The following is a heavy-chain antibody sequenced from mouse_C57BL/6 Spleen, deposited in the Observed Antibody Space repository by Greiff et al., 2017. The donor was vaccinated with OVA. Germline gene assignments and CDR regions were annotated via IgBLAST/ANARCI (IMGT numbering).Heavy chain of an antibody. V-gene: IGHV1-62-2*01. J-gene: IGHJ4*01. CDR3: ARHGDDGYSNYYAMDY. D-gene: IGHD2-3*01. CDR2: FYPGSGSI. CDR1: GYTFTEYP. Sequence: QVQLKESGAELVKPGASVKLSCKASGYTFTEYPIHWVKQRSGQGLEWIGWFYPGSGSIKYNEKFKDKATLTADKSSSTVYMELSRLTAEDSAVYVGARHGDDGYSNYYAMDYWGQGTSVTVSS.